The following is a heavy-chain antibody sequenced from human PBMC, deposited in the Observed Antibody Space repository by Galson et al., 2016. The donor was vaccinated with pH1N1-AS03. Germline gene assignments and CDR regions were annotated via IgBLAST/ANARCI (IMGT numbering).Heavy chain of an antibody. CDR3: ARSQSFYVDYFDN. Sequence: SLRLSCAASGFTFRSYGMHWVRQTPGKGLQWVAVISYDESKKLYADSARGRSTISRDNSKNTLYLQMNSLRPEDTAVYFCARSQSFYVDYFDNWGQGTLVTVSS. J-gene: IGHJ4*02. V-gene: IGHV3-30*03. D-gene: IGHD3-10*02. CDR1: GFTFRSYG. CDR2: ISYDESKK.